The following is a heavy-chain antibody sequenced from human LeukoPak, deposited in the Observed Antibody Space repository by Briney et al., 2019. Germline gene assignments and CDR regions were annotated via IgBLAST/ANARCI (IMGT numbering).Heavy chain of an antibody. D-gene: IGHD3-10*01. V-gene: IGHV3-53*01. CDR2: IYSGGST. CDR3: ARAKPKNMVRGLIMRRESRYYFDY. Sequence: GGSLRLSCAASGFTVSSNYMSWVRQAPGKGLEWASVIYSGGSTYYADSVKGRFTISRDNSKSTLYIQMNSLRAEDTAVYYCARAKPKNMVRGLIMRRESRYYFDYWGQGTLVTVSS. CDR1: GFTVSSNY. J-gene: IGHJ4*02.